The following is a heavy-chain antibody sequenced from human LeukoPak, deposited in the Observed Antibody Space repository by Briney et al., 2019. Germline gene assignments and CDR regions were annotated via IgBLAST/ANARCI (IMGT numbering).Heavy chain of an antibody. CDR1: GGSISSSSYY. V-gene: IGHV4-39*01. CDR2: IYYSGST. Sequence: SETPSLTCTVSGGSISSSSYYWGWIRQPPGKGLEWIGSIYYSGSTYYNPSLKSRVTISVDTSKNQFSLKLSSVTAADTAVYYCARPKYGVGYCSSEDCYYYYMDVWGKGTTVTVSS. CDR3: ARPKYGVGYCSSEDCYYYYMDV. D-gene: IGHD2-2*01. J-gene: IGHJ6*03.